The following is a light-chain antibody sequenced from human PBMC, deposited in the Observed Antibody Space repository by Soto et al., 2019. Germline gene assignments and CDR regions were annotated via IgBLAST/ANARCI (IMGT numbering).Light chain of an antibody. J-gene: IGKJ5*01. Sequence: EIVMTQSPATLSVSPGGRASLSCRASQSISDTLAWYQQKPGQAPRLLIYSASRGATGFPARFSGSGSGTDFTLTISRLEPEDFAVYYCQQRSNWQVTFGQGTRLEIK. CDR1: QSISDT. CDR3: QQRSNWQVT. V-gene: IGKV3-15*01. CDR2: SAS.